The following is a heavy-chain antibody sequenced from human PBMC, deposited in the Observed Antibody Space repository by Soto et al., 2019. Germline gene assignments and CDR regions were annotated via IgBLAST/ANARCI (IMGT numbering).Heavy chain of an antibody. J-gene: IGHJ4*02. CDR1: GGSVSSGSYY. Sequence: QVQLQESGPGLVKPSETLSLTCTVSGGSVSSGSYYWRWIRQPPGKGLEWIGHIYYSGRNNYNPAFKSRGTISVDTSKNQFSLKLTSVSAADTAVYYCARFYDSAGVYFFDVWGQGTLVTVSS. CDR3: ARFYDSAGVYFFDV. D-gene: IGHD3-22*01. V-gene: IGHV4-61*01. CDR2: IYYSGRN.